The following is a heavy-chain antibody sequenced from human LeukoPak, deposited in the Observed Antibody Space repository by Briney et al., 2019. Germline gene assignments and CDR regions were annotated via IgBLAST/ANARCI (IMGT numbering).Heavy chain of an antibody. CDR2: MYSCRST. Sequence: SETLSLTCTVSGDSSSSVSYFWRWIRQPPGKGLEWIAGMYSCRSTYYNPSLKRRITISLETSKNQVSLKLSSVTAADYACECCAKSGSGYLGYYFDYWGQGTLVTVS. D-gene: IGHD5-12*01. J-gene: IGHJ4*02. CDR1: GDSSSSVSYF. CDR3: AKSGSGYLGYYFDY. V-gene: IGHV4-39*07.